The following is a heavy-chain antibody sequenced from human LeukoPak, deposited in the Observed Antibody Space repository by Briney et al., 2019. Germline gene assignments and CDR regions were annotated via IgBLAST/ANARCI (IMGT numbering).Heavy chain of an antibody. CDR1: GGSFSGYY. V-gene: IGHV4-34*01. CDR3: ARADIENWFDP. CDR2: INHSGST. Sequence: SETLSLTCAVYGGSFSGYYWSWIRQPPGKGLEWIGEINHSGSTNFNPSLKSRVTISVDTSKNQFSLKLSSVTAADTAVYYCARADIENWFDPWGQGTLVAVSS. J-gene: IGHJ5*02. D-gene: IGHD5-12*01.